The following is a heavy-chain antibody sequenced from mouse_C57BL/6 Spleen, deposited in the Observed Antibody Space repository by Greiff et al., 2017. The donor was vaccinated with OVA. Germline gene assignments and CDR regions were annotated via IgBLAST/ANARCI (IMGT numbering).Heavy chain of an antibody. CDR1: GYTFTSYW. Sequence: LVESGTELVKPGASVKLSCKASGYTFTSYWMHWVKQRPGQGLEWIGNINPSNGGTNYNEKFKSKATLTVDKSSSTAYMQLSSLTSEDSAVYYCARGANFFFDYWGQGTTLTVSS. CDR3: ARGANFFFDY. J-gene: IGHJ2*01. CDR2: INPSNGGT. V-gene: IGHV1-53*01.